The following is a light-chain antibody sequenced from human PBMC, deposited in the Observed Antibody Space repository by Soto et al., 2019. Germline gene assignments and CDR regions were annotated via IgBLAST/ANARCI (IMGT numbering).Light chain of an antibody. Sequence: QSVLTQPASVSGSPGQSITISCTGSTSDNGGYNYVSWYQQHPGKAPKLLIYDVSYRPSGISDRFSGSKSGNTASLTISGLHPEDEVDYYCSSYGVSSTLFGGGTKLTVL. CDR3: SSYGVSSTL. V-gene: IGLV2-14*03. CDR2: DVS. J-gene: IGLJ2*01. CDR1: TSDNGGYNY.